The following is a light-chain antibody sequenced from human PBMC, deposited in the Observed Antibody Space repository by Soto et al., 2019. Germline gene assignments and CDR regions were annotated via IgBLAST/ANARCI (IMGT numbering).Light chain of an antibody. CDR1: QGISSY. V-gene: IGKV1-9*01. J-gene: IGKJ4*01. CDR3: LQHNSYPLT. CDR2: ATS. Sequence: DIQLTQSPSFLSASVGDRVTITCRASQGISSYLAWYQQKPGKAPKRLIYATSSLQSGVPSRFSGSGSGTDFTLTISSLQPEDFATYYCLQHNSYPLTFGGGTKVDIK.